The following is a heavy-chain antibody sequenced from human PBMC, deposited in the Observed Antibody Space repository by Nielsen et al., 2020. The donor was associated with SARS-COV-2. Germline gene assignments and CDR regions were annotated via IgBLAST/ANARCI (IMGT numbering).Heavy chain of an antibody. CDR3: AREGTGISSGWFSDPYYYGMDV. Sequence: GGSLRLSCAASGFTFSDYYMSWIRQAPGKGLEWVSYISSSSSYTNYADSVKGRFTISRDNAKNSLYLQMNSLRAEDTAVYYCAREGTGISSGWFSDPYYYGMDVWGQGTTVTVSS. CDR2: ISSSSSYT. D-gene: IGHD6-19*01. V-gene: IGHV3-11*05. CDR1: GFTFSDYY. J-gene: IGHJ6*02.